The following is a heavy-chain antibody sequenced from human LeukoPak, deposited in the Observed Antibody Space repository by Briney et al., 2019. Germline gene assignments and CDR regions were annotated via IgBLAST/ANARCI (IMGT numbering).Heavy chain of an antibody. CDR1: GFTLSNHW. V-gene: IGHV3-23*01. Sequence: GGSLRLSCAASGFTLSNHWMIWVRQAPGKGLEWVSTISDSGGSTYYADSVEGRFTISRDNSKNTLYLQMDSLRAEDTAVYYCAKRHPSVTTFDYWGQGTLVTVSS. CDR3: AKRHPSVTTFDY. J-gene: IGHJ4*02. CDR2: ISDSGGST. D-gene: IGHD4-17*01.